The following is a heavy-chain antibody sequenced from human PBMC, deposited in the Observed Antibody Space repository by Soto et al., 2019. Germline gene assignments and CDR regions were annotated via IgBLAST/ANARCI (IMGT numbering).Heavy chain of an antibody. V-gene: IGHV3-9*01. J-gene: IGHJ3*02. CDR1: GFTFDDYA. D-gene: IGHD4-4*01. Sequence: GGSLSLSCAASGFTFDDYAMHWVRQAPGKGLEWVSGISWNSGNIDYADSVKGRFTISRDNAKNSLYLNMNSLRAEDTALYYCAKDTMTTSDAFDIWGQGTMVTVSS. CDR3: AKDTMTTSDAFDI. CDR2: ISWNSGNI.